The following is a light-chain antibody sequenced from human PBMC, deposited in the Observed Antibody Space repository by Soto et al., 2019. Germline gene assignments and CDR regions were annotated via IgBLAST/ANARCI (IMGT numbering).Light chain of an antibody. J-gene: IGKJ2*01. CDR3: QQYNNWPPYT. V-gene: IGKV3-15*01. Sequence: EIVMTQSPATLSVSPGERATLSCRASQSVSSNLAWYQQKPGQAPRLLIYGASTMATGIPARFSGSGSGTEVTLTISSLQSEDFAVYYGQQYNNWPPYTFGQGTKLEIK. CDR2: GAS. CDR1: QSVSSN.